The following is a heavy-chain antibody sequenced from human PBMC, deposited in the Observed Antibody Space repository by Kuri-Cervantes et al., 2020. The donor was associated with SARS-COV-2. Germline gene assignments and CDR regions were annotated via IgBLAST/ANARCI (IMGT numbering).Heavy chain of an antibody. J-gene: IGHJ5*02. CDR1: GLTFSDYY. D-gene: IGHD3-3*01. CDR3: ARHPYYDFWSGYTEYNWFDP. V-gene: IGHV3-11*03. Sequence: GGSLRLSCAASGLTFSDYYMSWIRQAPGKWLEWVSYISSSSSYTNYADSVKGRFTISRDNAKNSLYLQMNSLRAEDTAVYYCARHPYYDFWSGYTEYNWFDPWGQGTLVTVSS. CDR2: ISSSSSYT.